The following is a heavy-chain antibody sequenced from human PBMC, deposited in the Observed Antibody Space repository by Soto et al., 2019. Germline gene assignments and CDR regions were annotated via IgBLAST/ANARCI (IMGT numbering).Heavy chain of an antibody. CDR3: ARVAVAGSDALDI. Sequence: SETLSLTCTVSGGSISSYYWSWIRQPPGKGLEWIGYIYYSGSTNYNPSLKSRVTISVDTSKNQFSLKLSSVTAADTAVYYCARVAVAGSDALDIWGQGTMVTVSS. V-gene: IGHV4-59*01. J-gene: IGHJ3*02. CDR2: IYYSGST. CDR1: GGSISSYY. D-gene: IGHD6-19*01.